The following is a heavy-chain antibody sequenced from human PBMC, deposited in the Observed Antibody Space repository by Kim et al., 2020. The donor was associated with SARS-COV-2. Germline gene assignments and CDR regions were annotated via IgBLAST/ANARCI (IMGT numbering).Heavy chain of an antibody. J-gene: IGHJ6*02. V-gene: IGHV4-34*01. CDR3: GRGGRYYGSGSYRPAYYYGRDV. Sequence: SETLSLTCAVYGGSFSGYYWSWIRQPPGKGLEWIGEINHSGSTNYNPSLKSRVTISVDTSKNQFSLKLSSVTAADTAVYYCGRGGRYYGSGSYRPAYYYGRDVWGQGTTVTVSS. D-gene: IGHD3-10*01. CDR1: GGSFSGYY. CDR2: INHSGST.